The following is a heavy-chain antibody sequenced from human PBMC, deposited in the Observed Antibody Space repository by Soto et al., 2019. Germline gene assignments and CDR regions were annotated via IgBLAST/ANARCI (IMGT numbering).Heavy chain of an antibody. J-gene: IGHJ3*02. D-gene: IGHD3-10*01. Sequence: ASVKVSCKASGGTFSSYTISWVRQAPGQGLEWMGRIIPILGIANYAQKFQGRVTITADKSTSTAYMELSSLRSEDTAVYYCARGPSSYYGSGSYYQQVGPHYAFDIWGQGTMGTVSS. CDR2: IIPILGIA. CDR1: GGTFSSYT. CDR3: ARGPSSYYGSGSYYQQVGPHYAFDI. V-gene: IGHV1-69*02.